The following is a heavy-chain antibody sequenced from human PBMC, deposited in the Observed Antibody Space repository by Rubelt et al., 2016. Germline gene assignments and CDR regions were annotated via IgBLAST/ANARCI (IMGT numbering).Heavy chain of an antibody. CDR1: GGSFSGYY. CDR3: ARGRDSGTKIGVMWAFDI. Sequence: QVQLQQWGAGLLKPSETLSLTCAVYGGSFSGYYWSWIRQPPGKGLEWIGEINHSGSTNYNPSLKSRVTISVDTSKNQFSLKLSSVTAADTAVYYCARGRDSGTKIGVMWAFDIWGQGTMVTVSS. J-gene: IGHJ3*02. V-gene: IGHV4-34*01. D-gene: IGHD1-26*01. CDR2: INHSGST.